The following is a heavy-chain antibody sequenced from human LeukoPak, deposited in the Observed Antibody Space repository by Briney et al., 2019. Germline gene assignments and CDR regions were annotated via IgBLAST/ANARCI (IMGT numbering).Heavy chain of an antibody. CDR1: CGSICSYY. CDR2: IFYRGST. V-gene: IGHV4-59*01. CDR3: ARGGYYGSGSDDAFDI. Sequence: SETLALIWNVFCGSICSYYDSWIGQHPGKRPELIGYIFYRGSTNYNPSLMSRVAISEDTSKNQFSLNLSSVTAADTAVYYCARGGYYGSGSDDAFDIWGQGTMVTVSS. D-gene: IGHD3-10*01. J-gene: IGHJ3*02.